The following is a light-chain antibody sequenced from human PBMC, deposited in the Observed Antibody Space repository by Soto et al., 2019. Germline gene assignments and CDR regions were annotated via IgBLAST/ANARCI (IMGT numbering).Light chain of an antibody. Sequence: QSVLTQPPSASGSPGQSVTISCTGTSSDVGAYNSVSWYQYYPGKAPKLIIYEVTKRPSGVPTRFSGSKSGNTASLTVSGLQDEDEAAYYCSSQEARNRFVFGTGTKVTV. CDR1: SSDVGAYNS. V-gene: IGLV2-8*01. J-gene: IGLJ1*01. CDR3: SSQEARNRFV. CDR2: EVT.